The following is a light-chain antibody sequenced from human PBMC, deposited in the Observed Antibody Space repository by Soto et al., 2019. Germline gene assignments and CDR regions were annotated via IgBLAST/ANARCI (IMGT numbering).Light chain of an antibody. CDR1: SSDIDSYNR. CDR2: EVN. V-gene: IGLV2-18*02. J-gene: IGLJ2*01. Sequence: QSVLTQPPSVSGSPGQSVTISCTGASSDIDSYNRVSWYQQPPGTAPKLIIYEVNNRPSGVPDRFSGSKSGNTASLIISGLQAEDEADYYCSSYTTTIVVFGGGTKVTVL. CDR3: SSYTTTIVV.